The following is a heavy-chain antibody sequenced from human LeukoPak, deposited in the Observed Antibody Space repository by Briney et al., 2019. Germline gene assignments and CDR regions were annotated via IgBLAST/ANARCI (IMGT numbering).Heavy chain of an antibody. CDR1: GYTFSSYE. CDR2: ISSSGSTI. V-gene: IGHV3-48*03. Sequence: PGGSLRLSCAASGYTFSSYEMNWVRQAPGKGLEWVSYISSSGSTIYYADSVKGRFTISRDNAKNSLYLQMNSLRAEDTAVYYCARAQLNYYDSSGYYPPFDYWGQGTLVTVSS. CDR3: ARAQLNYYDSSGYYPPFDY. D-gene: IGHD3-22*01. J-gene: IGHJ4*02.